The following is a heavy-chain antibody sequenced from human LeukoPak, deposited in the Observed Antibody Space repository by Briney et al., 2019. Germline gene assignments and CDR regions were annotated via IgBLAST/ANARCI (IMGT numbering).Heavy chain of an antibody. J-gene: IGHJ4*02. CDR3: AKSRSGWYEIDY. V-gene: IGHV3-23*01. CDR1: GFTFSSYA. Sequence: GGSLRLSCVASGFTFSSYAISWVRQAPGKGLEWVSAIGGSGGSTYYADSVKGRFTISRDNSKNTLYLQMNSLRAEDTAVYYCAKSRSGWYEIDYWGQGTLVTVSS. CDR2: IGGSGGST. D-gene: IGHD6-19*01.